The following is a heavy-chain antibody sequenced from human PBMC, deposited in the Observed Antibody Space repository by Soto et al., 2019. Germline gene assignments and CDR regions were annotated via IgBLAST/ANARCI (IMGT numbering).Heavy chain of an antibody. D-gene: IGHD2-8*01. V-gene: IGHV1-2*02. CDR2: VNPKRGGT. J-gene: IGHJ2*01. CDR3: ARDTGMPGTYLYSVT. CDR1: GYTFSNYF. Sequence: ASVKVSCKTYGYTFSNYFLHWLRQAPGQGPEWLGFVNPKRGGTEYAPKFQGRITMTRDTSINTVYLDLTRLTPDDTAMYYCARDTGMPGTYLYSVTWGGGTLVSVSS.